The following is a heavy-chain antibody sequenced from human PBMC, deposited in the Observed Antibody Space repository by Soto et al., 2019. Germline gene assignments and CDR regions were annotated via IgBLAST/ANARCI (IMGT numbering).Heavy chain of an antibody. CDR3: AGQTFTIAAASYGRSNWFDP. Sequence: SETPSLTCTASGGSITSSSHFWGWVRQPPGKGLEWIGTIYFTGNTYYTPSLKSRLTMSIDTSKNEFSLRLNSVTAADTAVYYCAGQTFTIAAASYGRSNWFDPWGPGTLVTVSS. CDR1: GGSITSSSHF. V-gene: IGHV4-39*01. J-gene: IGHJ5*02. CDR2: IYFTGNT. D-gene: IGHD6-25*01.